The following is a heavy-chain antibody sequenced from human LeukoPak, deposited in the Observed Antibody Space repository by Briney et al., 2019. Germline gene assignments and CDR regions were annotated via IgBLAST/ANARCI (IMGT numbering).Heavy chain of an antibody. CDR2: IYPGDSDT. D-gene: IGHD3-16*01. V-gene: IGHV5-51*01. CDR3: ARHTGEGSHFQH. CDR1: GYTFTNYW. Sequence: GESLKISCKASGYTFTNYWIGWVRQMPGKGLEWMGIIYPGDSDTRYSPSFRGQVIISADKSIRTACLQWTSLKASDTAMYYCARHTGEGSHFQHWGQGSLVTVSS. J-gene: IGHJ1*01.